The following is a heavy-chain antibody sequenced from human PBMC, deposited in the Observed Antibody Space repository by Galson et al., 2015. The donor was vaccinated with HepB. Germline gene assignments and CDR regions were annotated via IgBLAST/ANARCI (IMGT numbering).Heavy chain of an antibody. J-gene: IGHJ4*02. V-gene: IGHV1-8*01. Sequence: SVKVSCKASGYTFTSYDINWVRQATGQGLEWMGWMNPNSGNTGYAQKFQGRVTMTRNTSISTAHMELSSLRSEDTAVYYCARGSESHTTMVRPFDYWGQGTLVTVSS. D-gene: IGHD5-18*01. CDR2: MNPNSGNT. CDR3: ARGSESHTTMVRPFDY. CDR1: GYTFTSYD.